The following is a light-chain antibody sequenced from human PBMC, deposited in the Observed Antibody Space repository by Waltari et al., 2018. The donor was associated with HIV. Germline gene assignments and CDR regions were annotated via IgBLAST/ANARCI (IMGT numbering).Light chain of an antibody. Sequence: SYEVTQPPSVAVSPGQTATITCSGYELGDKYTCWYQHKPGQSPLLVIYQDHKRPSGIPDRFSGSKFGPSASLAITGLQAEDEANYYCQSYDSGLSGSVFGGGTKLTVL. J-gene: IGLJ2*01. CDR1: ELGDKY. CDR2: QDH. V-gene: IGLV3-1*01. CDR3: QSYDSGLSGSV.